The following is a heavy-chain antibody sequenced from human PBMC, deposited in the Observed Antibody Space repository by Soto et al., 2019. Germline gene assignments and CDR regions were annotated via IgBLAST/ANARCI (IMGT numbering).Heavy chain of an antibody. CDR2: INPSGGST. D-gene: IGHD4-17*01. CDR3: ARGGVDLDDYGLYFDY. CDR1: GYTFTSYY. J-gene: IGHJ4*02. Sequence: QVQLVQSGAEVKKPGASVKVSCKASGYTFTSYYMHWVRQAPGQGLEWMGIINPSGGSTSYAQKFQGRVTMTRDTSTSTVYMELSSLRSEDTAVYYCARGGVDLDDYGLYFDYWGQGTLVTVSS. V-gene: IGHV1-46*03.